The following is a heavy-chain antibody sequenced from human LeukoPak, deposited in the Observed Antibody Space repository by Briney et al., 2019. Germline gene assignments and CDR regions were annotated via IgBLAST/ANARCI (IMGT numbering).Heavy chain of an antibody. V-gene: IGHV1-18*01. J-gene: IGHJ3*02. D-gene: IGHD3-22*01. Sequence: ASVKVSCKASGYTFTSYGISWVRQAPGQGLEWMLWIYSYNGNTNYAQTFQGRVTMTTDTSTSIAYMELRSLTSDDTAVYYCARGPDSSGAGHVSVAFDIWGQGTMVTVSS. CDR3: ARGPDSSGAGHVSVAFDI. CDR1: GYTFTSYG. CDR2: IYSYNGNT.